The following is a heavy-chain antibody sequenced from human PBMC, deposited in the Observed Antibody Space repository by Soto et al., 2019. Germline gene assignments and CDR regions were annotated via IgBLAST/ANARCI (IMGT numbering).Heavy chain of an antibody. J-gene: IGHJ5*02. Sequence: SETLSLTCTVSGGSISGSSYYWGWIRQPPGKGLEWIGNIYYSGASYYNPSLKSRVTISVDTSRNQFSLKLTSVTAADTAVYYCVRDRVVRGEDWFDPWGQGTLVTVSS. CDR2: IYYSGAS. D-gene: IGHD3-10*01. CDR1: GGSISGSSYY. CDR3: VRDRVVRGEDWFDP. V-gene: IGHV4-39*02.